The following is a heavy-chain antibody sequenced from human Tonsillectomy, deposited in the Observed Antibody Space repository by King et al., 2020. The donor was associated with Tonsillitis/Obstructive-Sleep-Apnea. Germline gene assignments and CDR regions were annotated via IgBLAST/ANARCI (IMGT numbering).Heavy chain of an antibody. Sequence: VQLVESGGGVVQPGRSLRLSCAASGFTFRTFAMNWVRQAPGKGLEWVAIISKDGSNIYYADSVRGRFTISRDNSKNTLFLQMNSLRPEDTAIYYCARVFYDHGAHWFAPWGQGTLVTVSS. V-gene: IGHV3-30*04. J-gene: IGHJ5*02. CDR1: GFTFRTFA. CDR2: ISKDGSNI. D-gene: IGHD5/OR15-5a*01. CDR3: ARVFYDHGAHWFAP.